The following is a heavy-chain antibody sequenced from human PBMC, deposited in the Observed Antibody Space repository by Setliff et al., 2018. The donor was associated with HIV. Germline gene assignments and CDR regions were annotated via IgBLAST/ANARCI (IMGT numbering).Heavy chain of an antibody. Sequence: PSETLSLTCTVSGYSVNSDYLWCWIRQPPGKGLEWIGSVYHSGSANYNPSLTSPVTISVDTSKNQFSLKLNSVTAADTAVYYCARGEACGGGCHYAFELWGRGTMVTVSS. D-gene: IGHD2-21*02. J-gene: IGHJ3*01. V-gene: IGHV4-38-2*02. CDR1: GYSVNSDYL. CDR3: ARGEACGGGCHYAFEL. CDR2: VYHSGSA.